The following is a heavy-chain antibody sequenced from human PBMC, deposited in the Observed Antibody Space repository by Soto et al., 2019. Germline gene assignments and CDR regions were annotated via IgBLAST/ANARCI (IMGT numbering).Heavy chain of an antibody. D-gene: IGHD2-2*01. CDR1: GFTFHDYA. Sequence: LRLSCATSGFTFHDYAMSWVRQAPGKGLEWVSAIAFTGSATYYADSVKGRFTISRDNSKNTLYLQMNSLRAEDTAVYYCAKGGAVVVPAATYYYYGMDAWGQGTTVTVSS. CDR3: AKGGAVVVPAATYYYYGMDA. V-gene: IGHV3-23*05. CDR2: IAFTGSAT. J-gene: IGHJ6*02.